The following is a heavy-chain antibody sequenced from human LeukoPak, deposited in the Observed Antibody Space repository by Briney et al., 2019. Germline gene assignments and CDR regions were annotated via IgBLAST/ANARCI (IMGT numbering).Heavy chain of an antibody. Sequence: GGSLRLSCAASGFTFSSYAMSWVRQAPGKGLEWVAVIWYDGSNKYYADSVKGRFTISRGNSKNTLYLQMNSLRAEDTAVYYCARDQNLGGGSCYIWGQGTLVTVSS. CDR2: IWYDGSNK. J-gene: IGHJ4*02. D-gene: IGHD2-15*01. V-gene: IGHV3-33*08. CDR3: ARDQNLGGGSCYI. CDR1: GFTFSSYA.